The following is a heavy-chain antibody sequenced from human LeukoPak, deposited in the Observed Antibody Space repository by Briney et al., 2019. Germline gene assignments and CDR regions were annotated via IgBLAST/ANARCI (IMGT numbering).Heavy chain of an antibody. CDR2: IYTSGST. J-gene: IGHJ5*02. Sequence: SETLSLTCTVSGGSISSSSYYWGWIRQPPGKGLEWIGRIYTSGSTNYNPSLKSRVTISVDTSKDQFSLKLSSVTAADTAVYYCARETPQLVVPAAIYPTNWFDPWGQGTLVTVSS. V-gene: IGHV4-39*07. CDR3: ARETPQLVVPAAIYPTNWFDP. CDR1: GGSISSSSYY. D-gene: IGHD2-2*02.